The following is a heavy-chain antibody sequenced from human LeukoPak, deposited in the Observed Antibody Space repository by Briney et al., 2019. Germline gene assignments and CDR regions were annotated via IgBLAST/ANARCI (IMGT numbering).Heavy chain of an antibody. D-gene: IGHD3-16*02. CDR3: ARGSFLITFGGLIV. CDR2: IGSSNTI. J-gene: IGHJ4*02. CDR1: GFTFSDYY. Sequence: GGSLRLSCAASGFTFSDYYMSWIRQAPGKGLEWLSYIGSSNTIYSADSVKGRFTISRDNAKNSLYLQMNSLRAEDTAVYYCARGSFLITFGGLIVWGQGTLVTVSS. V-gene: IGHV3-11*04.